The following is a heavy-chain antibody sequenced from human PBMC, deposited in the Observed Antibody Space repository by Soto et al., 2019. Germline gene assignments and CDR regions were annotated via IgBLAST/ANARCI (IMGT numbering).Heavy chain of an antibody. J-gene: IGHJ4*02. D-gene: IGHD5-18*01. CDR2: ISASSSI. V-gene: IGHV3-21*01. CDR3: ARDDGGYRYGRRQYHFDS. Sequence: XGSLLLSCAASGFPFSSYNMNGVRQAPGKGLEWVASISASSSIYYADSMKGRFTISRDNAKNSLYLHMNDLRAEDTAVYYCARDDGGYRYGRRQYHFDSWGQGTLVTVSS. CDR1: GFPFSSYN.